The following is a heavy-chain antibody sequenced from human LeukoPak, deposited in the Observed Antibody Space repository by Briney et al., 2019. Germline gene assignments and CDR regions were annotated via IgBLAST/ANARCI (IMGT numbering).Heavy chain of an antibody. CDR1: GGSISSGSYY. CDR2: IYTSGST. J-gene: IGHJ4*02. D-gene: IGHD2-2*01. Sequence: SETLSLTCTVSGGSISSGSYYWSWIRQPAGKGLEWIGRIYTSGSTNYNPSLKSRVTISVDTSKNQFSLKLSSVTAADTAVYYCARGAMVPACPFDYWGQGTLVTVSS. V-gene: IGHV4-61*02. CDR3: ARGAMVPACPFDY.